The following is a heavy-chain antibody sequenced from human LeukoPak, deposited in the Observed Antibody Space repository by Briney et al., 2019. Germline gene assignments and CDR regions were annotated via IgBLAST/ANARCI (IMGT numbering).Heavy chain of an antibody. J-gene: IGHJ5*02. CDR2: IYHSGSI. CDR3: ARYGNYNWFDP. Sequence: SETLSLTCAVSGGSISSGGYSWSWIRQPPGKGLEWIGYIYHSGSIYYNPSLKSRVTISVDRSKNQFSLKLSSVTAADTAVYYCARYGNYNWFDPWGQGTLVTVSS. D-gene: IGHD4-11*01. CDR1: GGSISSGGYS. V-gene: IGHV4-30-2*01.